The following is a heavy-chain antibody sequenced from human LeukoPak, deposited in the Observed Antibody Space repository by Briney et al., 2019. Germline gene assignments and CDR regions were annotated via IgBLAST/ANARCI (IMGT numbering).Heavy chain of an antibody. J-gene: IGHJ4*02. CDR3: ARSPGYYYFDY. CDR2: INHSGST. CDR1: GGSFSGYY. D-gene: IGHD5-18*01. Sequence: PSETLSLTCAVYGGSFSGYYWSWIRQPPGKGLEWIGEINHSGSTNYNPSLKSRVTISVDTSKNQFSLKLSSVTAADTAVYYCARSPGYYYFDYWGQGTLVTVSS. V-gene: IGHV4-34*01.